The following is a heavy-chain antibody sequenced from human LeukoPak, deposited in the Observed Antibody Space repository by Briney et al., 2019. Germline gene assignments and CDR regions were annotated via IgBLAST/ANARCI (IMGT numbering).Heavy chain of an antibody. D-gene: IGHD6-19*01. Sequence: PSETLSLTCTVSGGSISSYYWSWIRQPPGKGLEWIGYIYYSGSTNYNPSLKSRVTISVDTSKHQFSLKLSSATAADTAVYYCARGTYSSGRIPFDYWGQGTLVTVSS. J-gene: IGHJ4*02. CDR3: ARGTYSSGRIPFDY. CDR1: GGSISSYY. CDR2: IYYSGST. V-gene: IGHV4-59*01.